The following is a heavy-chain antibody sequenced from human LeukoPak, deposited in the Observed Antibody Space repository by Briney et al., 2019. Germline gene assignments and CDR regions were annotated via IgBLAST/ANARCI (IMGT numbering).Heavy chain of an antibody. D-gene: IGHD2-2*01. CDR2: INPNSGGT. CDR3: ARAVTQLLYYFDY. J-gene: IGHJ4*02. Sequence: ASVKVSCKASGYTFTGYYMHWVRQAPGQGPEWMGWINPNSGGTNYAQKFQGRVTMTRDTSISAAYMELSRLRSDDTAVYYCARAVTQLLYYFDYWGQGTLVTVSS. V-gene: IGHV1-2*02. CDR1: GYTFTGYY.